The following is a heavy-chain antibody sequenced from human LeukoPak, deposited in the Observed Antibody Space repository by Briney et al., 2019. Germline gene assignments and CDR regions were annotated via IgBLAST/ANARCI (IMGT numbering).Heavy chain of an antibody. CDR1: GDPFTTYY. CDR3: ASGTRRIQLWVPDAFDI. V-gene: IGHV4-34*01. D-gene: IGHD1-1*01. J-gene: IGHJ3*02. Sequence: SETLSLTFAVYGDPFTTYYWTWIRQSPEKGLEWIGEINHSGSTSYNPSLKSRVTISVDTSKKQFSLRLNSVTTADTAVYYCASGTRRIQLWVPDAFDIWGQGTMVTVSS. CDR2: INHSGST.